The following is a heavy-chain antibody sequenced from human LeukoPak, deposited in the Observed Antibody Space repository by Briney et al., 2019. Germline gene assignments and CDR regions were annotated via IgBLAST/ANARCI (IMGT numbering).Heavy chain of an antibody. Sequence: SETLSLTCTVSGGSISSRSHYWVWIRQPPGKGLEWLGSIYYSGSTSYNPSLKRRVTISVDTSKNQFSLKLSSVTAADTAVYYCARTVYSSSWYFDYWGQGTLVTVSS. CDR2: IYYSGST. CDR3: ARTVYSSSWYFDY. D-gene: IGHD6-13*01. CDR1: GGSISSRSHY. V-gene: IGHV4-39*01. J-gene: IGHJ4*02.